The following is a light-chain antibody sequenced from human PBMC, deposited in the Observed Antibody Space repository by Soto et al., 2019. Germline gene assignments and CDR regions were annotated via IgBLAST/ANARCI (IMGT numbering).Light chain of an antibody. CDR3: KQYGSSGT. V-gene: IGKV3-20*01. Sequence: EIVLTQSPSTLSLSPGERATLSCRASQSVSNNYLAWYQQKPGQAPRLLIYGASNRATGIPDRFSGSGSGTDFTLTISRREPEDFAVYYCKQYGSSGTFRQGTKVEIK. J-gene: IGKJ1*01. CDR2: GAS. CDR1: QSVSNNY.